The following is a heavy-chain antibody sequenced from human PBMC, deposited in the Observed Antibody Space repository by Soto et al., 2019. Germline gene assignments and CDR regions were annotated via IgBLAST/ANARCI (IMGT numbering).Heavy chain of an antibody. CDR3: ARRATLTHDFDY. Sequence: QVQLVESGGGVVQPGRSLRLSCAASGFTFSSYAMHWVRQAPGKGLEWVAVISYDGSNKYYADSVKGRFTISRDNSKNTLDLQMTSLGAEDTAVYYCARRATLTHDFDYWGQGTLVTVSS. D-gene: IGHD1-26*01. CDR2: ISYDGSNK. V-gene: IGHV3-30-3*01. J-gene: IGHJ4*02. CDR1: GFTFSSYA.